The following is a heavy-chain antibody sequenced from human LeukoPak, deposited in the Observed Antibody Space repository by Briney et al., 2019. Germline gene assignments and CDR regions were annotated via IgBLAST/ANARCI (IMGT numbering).Heavy chain of an antibody. CDR2: ISSSGSTI. Sequence: GGSPRLSCAASGFTFSSYAMSWVRQAPGKGLEWVSYISSSGSTIYYADSVKGRFTISRDNAKNSLYLQMNSLRAEDTAVYYCARDYCSSTSCYYYYGMDVWGKGTTVTVSS. V-gene: IGHV3-48*03. CDR3: ARDYCSSTSCYYYYGMDV. CDR1: GFTFSSYA. J-gene: IGHJ6*04. D-gene: IGHD2-2*01.